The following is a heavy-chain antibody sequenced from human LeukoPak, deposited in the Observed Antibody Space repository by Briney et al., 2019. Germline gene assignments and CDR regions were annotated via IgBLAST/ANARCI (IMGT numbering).Heavy chain of an antibody. D-gene: IGHD5-24*01. J-gene: IGHJ5*02. Sequence: SETLSLTCTVSGGSISSYYWSWIRQPPGKGLEWIGYIYYSGSTNYNPSLKSRVTISVDTSKNQFSLKLSSVTAADTAVYYCARWGGGYNYWWFAPWGQGTLVTVSS. CDR2: IYYSGST. CDR3: ARWGGGYNYWWFAP. V-gene: IGHV4-59*01. CDR1: GGSISSYY.